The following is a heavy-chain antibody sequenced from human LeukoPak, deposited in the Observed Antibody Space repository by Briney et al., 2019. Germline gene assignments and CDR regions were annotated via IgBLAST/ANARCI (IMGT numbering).Heavy chain of an antibody. V-gene: IGHV1-46*01. CDR2: INPAGGST. CDR1: GYTFTGYY. CDR3: ARSRGYYFDY. J-gene: IGHJ4*02. D-gene: IGHD3-16*01. Sequence: ASVKVSCKASGYTFTGYYIHWVRQAPGQGLEWMGFINPAGGSTTYTQKFQGRVSVTRDMSTSSVRLELISLKSEDTAVYYCARSRGYYFDYWGQGTLVTVSS.